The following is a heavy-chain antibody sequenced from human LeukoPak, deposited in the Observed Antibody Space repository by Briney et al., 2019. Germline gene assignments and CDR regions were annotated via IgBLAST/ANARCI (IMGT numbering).Heavy chain of an antibody. CDR1: GYSFTSYW. Sequence: GESLKISCQGSGYSFTSYWIGWVRQMPGKGLEWMGIIYPGDSDTRYSPSFQGQVTISADKSISTAYLQWSSLKASDTAMYYCARHLRPRDGYNPFDYWGQGTLVTVSS. CDR3: ARHLRPRDGYNPFDY. V-gene: IGHV5-51*01. J-gene: IGHJ4*02. D-gene: IGHD5-24*01. CDR2: IYPGDSDT.